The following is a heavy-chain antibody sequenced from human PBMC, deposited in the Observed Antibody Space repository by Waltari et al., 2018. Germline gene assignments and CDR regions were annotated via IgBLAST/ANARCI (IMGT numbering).Heavy chain of an antibody. Sequence: EVQLVESGGGLVQPGRSLRLSCAASGFTFDDYAMHWVRQAPGKGLEWVSGISWNSGSIGDADSVKGRFTISRDNAKNSLYLQMNSLRAEDTALYYCAKDMAHGGNDAFDIWGQGTMVTVSS. CDR1: GFTFDDYA. CDR2: ISWNSGSI. J-gene: IGHJ3*02. V-gene: IGHV3-9*01. CDR3: AKDMAHGGNDAFDI. D-gene: IGHD2-15*01.